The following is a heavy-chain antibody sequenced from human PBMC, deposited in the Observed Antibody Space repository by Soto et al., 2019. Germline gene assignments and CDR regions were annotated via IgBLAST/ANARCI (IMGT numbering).Heavy chain of an antibody. Sequence: QVQLVQSGAEVKKPGSSVKVSCKASGGTFSSYAISWVRQAPGQGLEWMGGIIPIFGTANYAQKFQGRVTITADESTSTADMELSSLRSEDTAVYYCARGYCSGGSCYTYNWFDPWGQGTLVTVSS. CDR1: GGTFSSYA. J-gene: IGHJ5*02. D-gene: IGHD2-15*01. V-gene: IGHV1-69*01. CDR2: IIPIFGTA. CDR3: ARGYCSGGSCYTYNWFDP.